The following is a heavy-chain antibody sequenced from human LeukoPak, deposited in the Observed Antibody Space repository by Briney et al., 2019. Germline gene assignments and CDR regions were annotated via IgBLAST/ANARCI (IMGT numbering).Heavy chain of an antibody. CDR3: ARAGDYDILTGSLFDY. Sequence: PSETLSLTCAVSGGSISSSNWWSWVRQPPGKGLEWIGEIYHSGSTNYNPSLKSRVTISVDTSKNQFSLKLSSVTAADTAVYYCARAGDYDILTGSLFDYWGQGTLVTVSS. J-gene: IGHJ4*02. CDR1: GGSISSSNW. V-gene: IGHV4-4*02. CDR2: IYHSGST. D-gene: IGHD3-9*01.